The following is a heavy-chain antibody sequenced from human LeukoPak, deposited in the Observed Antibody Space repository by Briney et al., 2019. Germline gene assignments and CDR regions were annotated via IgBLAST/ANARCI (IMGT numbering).Heavy chain of an antibody. V-gene: IGHV1-2*02. CDR3: ARVYAAAAGSFDY. CDR2: INPNSGGT. Sequence: ASVKVSCKASGYTFTGYYMHWVRQAPGQGLAWMGWINPNSGGTNYAQKFQGRVTMTRDTSISTAYMELSRLRSDDTAVYYCARVYAAAAGSFDYWGQGTLVTVSS. D-gene: IGHD6-13*01. J-gene: IGHJ4*02. CDR1: GYTFTGYY.